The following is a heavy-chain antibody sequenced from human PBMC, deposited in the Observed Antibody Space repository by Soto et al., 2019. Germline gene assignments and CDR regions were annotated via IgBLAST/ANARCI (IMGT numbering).Heavy chain of an antibody. CDR2: INPSGGST. CDR3: ARENYDILTGYYLDY. Sequence: ASVKVSCKASGYTFTSYYMHWVRQAPGQGLEWMGIINPSGGSTSYAQKFQGRVTMTRDTSTSTVYMELSSLRSEDTAVYYCARENYDILTGYYLDYWGQGTLVTVSS. V-gene: IGHV1-46*01. J-gene: IGHJ4*02. CDR1: GYTFTSYY. D-gene: IGHD3-9*01.